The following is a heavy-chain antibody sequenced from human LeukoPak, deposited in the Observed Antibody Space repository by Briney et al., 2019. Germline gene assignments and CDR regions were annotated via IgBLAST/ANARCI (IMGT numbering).Heavy chain of an antibody. CDR2: IRFDGSNQ. V-gene: IGHV3-30*02. Sequence: GGSLRLSCAAPGFTFRSFGMHFVRQAPGKGLEWVAFIRFDGSNQYYTDSVKGRFTISRDNSNNTLFLQMNNLRGDDTAVYLCAKGYGESHFDSWGQGTLVTVSS. D-gene: IGHD5-18*01. J-gene: IGHJ4*02. CDR3: AKGYGESHFDS. CDR1: GFTFRSFG.